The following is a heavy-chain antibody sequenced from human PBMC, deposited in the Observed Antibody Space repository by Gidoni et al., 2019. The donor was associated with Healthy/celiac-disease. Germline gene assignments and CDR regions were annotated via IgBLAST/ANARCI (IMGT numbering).Heavy chain of an antibody. V-gene: IGHV1-18*01. D-gene: IGHD4-17*01. CDR1: GYTFTSYG. J-gene: IGHJ3*02. Sequence: QVQLVQSGAEVKKPGASVKVSGKASGYTFTSYGISWVRQAPGQGLDWMGWISAYNRNTNYAQKLQGRVTMTTDTSTSTAYMELSSLKSDDTAVYYCARGMTTVTTNAFDIWGQGTMVTVSS. CDR2: ISAYNRNT. CDR3: ARGMTTVTTNAFDI.